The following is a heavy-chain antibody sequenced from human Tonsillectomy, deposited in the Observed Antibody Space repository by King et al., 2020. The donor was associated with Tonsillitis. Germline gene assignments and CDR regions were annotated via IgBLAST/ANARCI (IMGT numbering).Heavy chain of an antibody. D-gene: IGHD3/OR15-3a*01. Sequence: TLKESGPTLVRPTQTLSLTCTFSGFSLTTSGVGVGWIRQPPGKALEWLALICWDDDKRYSSFLKSRLTITKDTSKDQVVLTMTDMDAVDTATYYCARYTGDTIFGLVITAYYFDYWGQGTLVTVSS. CDR2: ICWDDDK. CDR3: ARYTGDTIFGLVITAYYFDY. CDR1: GFSLTTSGVG. J-gene: IGHJ4*02. V-gene: IGHV2-5*02.